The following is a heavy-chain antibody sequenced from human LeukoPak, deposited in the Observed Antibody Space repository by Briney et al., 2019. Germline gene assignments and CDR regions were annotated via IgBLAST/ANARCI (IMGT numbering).Heavy chain of an antibody. V-gene: IGHV4-30-2*01. J-gene: IGHJ5*02. Sequence: SQTLSLTCAVSGGSISGGGYSWSWIRQPPGKGLEWIGYIYHSGSTYYNPSLKSRVTISVDRSKNQFSLKLSSVTAADTAVYYCARADGDYPNWFDPWGQGTLVTVSS. CDR3: ARADGDYPNWFDP. D-gene: IGHD4-17*01. CDR1: GGSISGGGYS. CDR2: IYHSGST.